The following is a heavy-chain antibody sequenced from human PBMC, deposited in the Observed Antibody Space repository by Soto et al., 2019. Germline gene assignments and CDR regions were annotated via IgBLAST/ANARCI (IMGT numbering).Heavy chain of an antibody. CDR1: GGSFSGYY. CDR3: ARGGTWPTKFDY. CDR2: INHSGST. V-gene: IGHV4-34*01. Sequence: QVQLQQWGAGLLKPSETLSLTCAVDGGSFSGYYWSWIRQPPGKGLEWIAEINHSGSTNYNPSLKSRVTMSLGTSKNQFSLKVSAVTAADTAVYYCARGGTWPTKFDYLGQGTLVTVSS. J-gene: IGHJ4*02.